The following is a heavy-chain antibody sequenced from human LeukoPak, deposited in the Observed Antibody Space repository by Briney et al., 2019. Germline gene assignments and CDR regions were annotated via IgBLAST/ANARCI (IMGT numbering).Heavy chain of an antibody. Sequence: SETLSLTCTVSGGSINISDYYWGWIRQPPGKGLEWIGCMHYSGNTYYSPSLRSRVTISVDTSENQFSLKVRSVTAADTAVYYCARPLSLGYCSGGSCYGRGAWFDRWGQGTLVTVSS. D-gene: IGHD2-15*01. CDR3: ARPLSLGYCSGGSCYGRGAWFDR. J-gene: IGHJ5*02. V-gene: IGHV4-39*01. CDR1: GGSINISDYY. CDR2: MHYSGNT.